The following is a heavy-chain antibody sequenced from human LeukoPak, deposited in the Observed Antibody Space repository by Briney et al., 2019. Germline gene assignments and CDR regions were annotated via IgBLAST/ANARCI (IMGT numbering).Heavy chain of an antibody. J-gene: IGHJ3*01. Sequence: SETLSLTCSVSGGSLNTYYWSWIRQPAGKGLEWIGRIYISGNTYYNPSLQSRVTMSVDTSKNQFSLKVSSVTAADTAVYYCARERRLLRGDAFDVWGQGTRVTVSS. V-gene: IGHV4-4*07. CDR1: GGSLNTYY. D-gene: IGHD4-23*01. CDR3: ARERRLLRGDAFDV. CDR2: IYISGNT.